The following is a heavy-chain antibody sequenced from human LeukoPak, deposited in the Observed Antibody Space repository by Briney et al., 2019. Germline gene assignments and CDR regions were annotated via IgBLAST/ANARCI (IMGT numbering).Heavy chain of an antibody. J-gene: IGHJ6*03. CDR3: ARRFYSNYEAYYYYYMDV. D-gene: IGHD4-11*01. CDR2: IYTSGST. V-gene: IGHV4-4*09. CDR1: GGSISSYY. Sequence: SETLSLTCTVSGGSISSYYWSWIRQPPGKGLEWIGYIYTSGSTNYNPSLKSQVTISVDTSKNQFSLKLSSVTAADTAVYYCARRFYSNYEAYYYYYMDVWGKGTTVTVSS.